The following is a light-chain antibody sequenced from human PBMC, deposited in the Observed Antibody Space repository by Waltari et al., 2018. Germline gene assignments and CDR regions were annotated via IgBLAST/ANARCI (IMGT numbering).Light chain of an antibody. CDR2: DVS. CDR3: SSYSRSAFL. CDR1: SSDVGSYTY. J-gene: IGLJ2*01. Sequence: QSALTQPASVSGSPGQSITIPCTGTSSDVGSYTYVSWYQQYPGRAPKLMIYDVSSRPSGVSNRFSGSKSGNTASLTISGLQPEDEATYYCSSYSRSAFLFGGGTKLTVL. V-gene: IGLV2-14*03.